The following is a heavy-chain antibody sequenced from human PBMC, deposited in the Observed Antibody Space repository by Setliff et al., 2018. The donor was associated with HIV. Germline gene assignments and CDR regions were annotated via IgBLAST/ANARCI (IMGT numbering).Heavy chain of an antibody. CDR2: MNPNSGNS. Sequence: ASVKVSCKASGYTFTSFDINWVRQATGQGLEWMGWMNPNSGNSGFAQKFQGRVTMTRNSSISTAYMELSSLRFDDTAVYYCTRIRAMVRRVTSYDAFDIWGQGTKVTVSS. CDR1: GYTFTSFD. CDR3: TRIRAMVRRVTSYDAFDI. D-gene: IGHD3-10*01. J-gene: IGHJ3*02. V-gene: IGHV1-8*01.